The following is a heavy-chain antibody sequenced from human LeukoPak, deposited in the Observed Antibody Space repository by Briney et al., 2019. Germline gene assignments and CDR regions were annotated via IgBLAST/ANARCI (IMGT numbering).Heavy chain of an antibody. CDR1: GFTVSSNY. CDR3: ARGPPSYGAQRRYDFDY. D-gene: IGHD4-17*01. Sequence: GGSLRLSCAASGFTVSSNYMSWVRQAPGKGLEWVSVIFSGGGTYYADSVKGRFTISRDNSKNTLFLQMNSLRAEDTAVYYCARGPPSYGAQRRYDFDYWGQGTLVTVSS. V-gene: IGHV3-53*01. CDR2: IFSGGGT. J-gene: IGHJ4*02.